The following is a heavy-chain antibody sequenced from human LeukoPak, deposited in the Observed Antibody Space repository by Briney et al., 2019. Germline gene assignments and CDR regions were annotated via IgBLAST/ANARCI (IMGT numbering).Heavy chain of an antibody. CDR1: GGSFSGYY. Sequence: SETLSLTCAVYGGSFSGYYWSWIRQPPGKGLEWIGEINHSGSTNYNPSLKSRVTISVDTSKNQFSLKLSSVTAADTAVYYCAREQTMGYMDVWGKGTTVTVSS. J-gene: IGHJ6*03. CDR2: INHSGST. D-gene: IGHD1-14*01. CDR3: AREQTMGYMDV. V-gene: IGHV4-34*01.